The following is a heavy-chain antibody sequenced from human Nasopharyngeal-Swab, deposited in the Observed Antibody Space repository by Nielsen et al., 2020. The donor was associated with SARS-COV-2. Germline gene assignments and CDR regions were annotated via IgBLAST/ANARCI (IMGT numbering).Heavy chain of an antibody. CDR3: VTFWSGSYTVDDY. D-gene: IGHD3-3*01. Sequence: ASVKVSCKASGYTFTSYDINWVRQATGQGLEWMGWMNPNSGNTGYAQKFQGRVTMTRNTSISTAYMELSSLRSEDTAVYYCVTFWSGSYTVDDYWGQGTLVTVSS. CDR2: MNPNSGNT. J-gene: IGHJ4*02. CDR1: GYTFTSYD. V-gene: IGHV1-8*01.